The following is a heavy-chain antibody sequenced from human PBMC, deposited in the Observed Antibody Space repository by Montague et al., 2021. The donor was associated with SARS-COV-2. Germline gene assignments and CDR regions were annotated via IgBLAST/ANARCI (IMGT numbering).Heavy chain of an antibody. CDR1: GGSISSNNYY. CDR2: IYDSGST. CDR3: ARRGRKLLPVATTIGGFDI. V-gene: IGHV4-39*02. D-gene: IGHD5-12*01. J-gene: IGHJ3*02. Sequence: SETLSLPCTVSGGSISSNNYYWDWIRQPPGKGLEWIGGIYDSGSTYYNPSLKSRVTISVDTSKNHFSLKLNSVTAADTAVYYCARRGRKLLPVATTIGGFDIWGQGTMVTVSS.